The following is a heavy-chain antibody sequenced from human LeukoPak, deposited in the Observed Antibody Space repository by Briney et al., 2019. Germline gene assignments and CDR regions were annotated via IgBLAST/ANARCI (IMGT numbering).Heavy chain of an antibody. D-gene: IGHD6-13*01. V-gene: IGHV3-30-3*01. CDR3: ARDLAGYSSSWYSGGNWFDP. CDR2: ISHDGSNK. CDR1: GFTFSSYA. Sequence: GGSLRLSCAASGFTFSSYAMHWVRQAPGKGLEWVAVISHDGSNKYYADSVKGRFTISRDNSKNTLYLQMNSLRAEDTAVYYCARDLAGYSSSWYSGGNWFDPWGQGTLVTVSS. J-gene: IGHJ5*02.